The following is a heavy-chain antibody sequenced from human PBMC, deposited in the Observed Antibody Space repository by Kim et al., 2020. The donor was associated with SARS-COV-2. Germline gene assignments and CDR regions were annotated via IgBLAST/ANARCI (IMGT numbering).Heavy chain of an antibody. D-gene: IGHD6-13*01. J-gene: IGHJ3*02. Sequence: ESVKGRVTITRDNSKDPLYLKMNSLGAEEPAVYYCAREPEIAAAGGAFDIWGRGTMVTVSS. CDR3: AREPEIAAAGGAFDI. V-gene: IGHV3-30*07.